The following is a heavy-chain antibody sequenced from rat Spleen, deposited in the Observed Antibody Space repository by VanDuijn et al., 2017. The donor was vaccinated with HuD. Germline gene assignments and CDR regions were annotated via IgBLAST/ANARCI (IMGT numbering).Heavy chain of an antibody. CDR1: GFTFSDYA. Sequence: EVQLVESGGGLVQPGRSLKLSCAASGFTFSDYAMAWVRQAPKKGLEWVATITYDGSRIHYRDSVKGRFTISRDNAKSTLYLQMDSLRSEDTATYYCARRGITEYFDYWGQGVMVTVSS. J-gene: IGHJ2*01. CDR2: ITYDGSRI. CDR3: ARRGITEYFDY. V-gene: IGHV5-17*01. D-gene: IGHD1-1*01.